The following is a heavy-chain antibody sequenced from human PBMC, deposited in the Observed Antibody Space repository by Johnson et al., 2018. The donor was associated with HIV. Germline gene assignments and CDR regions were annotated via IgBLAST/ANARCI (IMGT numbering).Heavy chain of an antibody. CDR2: ISYDGSIQ. J-gene: IGHJ3*02. CDR3: AREHYDSRGDQFDI. Sequence: QVQLVESGGGLVQPGGSLRLSCAASGFTFSRYAMHWVRQAPGKGLEYMAIISYDGSIQYYAASVQGRFTISRDNSKNTLYLQMNSLRAEDTALYYCAREHYDSRGDQFDIWGQGTMVSVSS. V-gene: IGHV3-30-3*01. CDR1: GFTFSRYA. D-gene: IGHD3-22*01.